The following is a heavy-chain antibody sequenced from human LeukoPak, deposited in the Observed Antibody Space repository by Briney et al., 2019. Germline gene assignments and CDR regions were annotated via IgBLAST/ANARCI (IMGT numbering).Heavy chain of an antibody. Sequence: QAGGSLRLSCAASGFTFSSYAMHWVRQAPGKGLEWVAVISYDGSNKYYADSVKGRFTISRDNSKNTLYLQMNSLRAEDTAVYYCAKDLVVVPAAIGWGLNYYYYYGMDVWGQGTTVTVSS. J-gene: IGHJ6*02. CDR2: ISYDGSNK. CDR3: AKDLVVVPAAIGWGLNYYYYYGMDV. V-gene: IGHV3-30-3*01. CDR1: GFTFSSYA. D-gene: IGHD2-2*01.